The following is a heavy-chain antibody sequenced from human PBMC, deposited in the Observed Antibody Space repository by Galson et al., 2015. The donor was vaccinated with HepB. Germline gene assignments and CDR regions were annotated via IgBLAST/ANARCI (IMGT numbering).Heavy chain of an antibody. CDR3: ARGGAGTSALLDYGMDV. D-gene: IGHD1-7*01. Sequence: SVKVSCKASGYTFTSYAMHWVRQAPGQRLEWMGWINAGNGNTKYSQKFQGRVTITRDTSASTAYMELSSLRSEDTAVYYCARGGAGTSALLDYGMDVWGQGTTVTVPS. CDR2: INAGNGNT. CDR1: GYTFTSYA. V-gene: IGHV1-3*01. J-gene: IGHJ6*02.